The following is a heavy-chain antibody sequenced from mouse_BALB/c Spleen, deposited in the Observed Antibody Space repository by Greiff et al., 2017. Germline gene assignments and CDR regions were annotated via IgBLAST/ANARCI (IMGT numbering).Heavy chain of an antibody. CDR2: INPSSGYT. J-gene: IGHJ4*01. CDR3: ARRGGNYLLPYYAMDY. D-gene: IGHD2-1*01. V-gene: IGHV1-4*02. Sequence: VQLQQPGAELVRPGASVKLSCKASGYTFTSYWMNWVKQRPGQGLEWIGYINPSSGYTEYNQKFKDKTTLTADKSSSTAYMQLSSLTSEDSAVYYCARRGGNYLLPYYAMDYWGQGTSVTVSS. CDR1: GYTFTSYW.